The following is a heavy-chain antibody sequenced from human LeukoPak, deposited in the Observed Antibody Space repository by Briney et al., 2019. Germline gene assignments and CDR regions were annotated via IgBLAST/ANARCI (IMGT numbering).Heavy chain of an antibody. Sequence: PSETLSLPCTVSGGSISNYCWSWIRQSAGKGLEWIGRIYITGSTNYNPSLKSRVTISVDTSKNQFSLKLSSVTAADTAVYYCAREVYCSSTSCYSNWGQGTLVTVSS. CDR1: GGSISNYC. J-gene: IGHJ4*02. CDR2: IYITGST. D-gene: IGHD2-2*01. V-gene: IGHV4-4*07. CDR3: AREVYCSSTSCYSN.